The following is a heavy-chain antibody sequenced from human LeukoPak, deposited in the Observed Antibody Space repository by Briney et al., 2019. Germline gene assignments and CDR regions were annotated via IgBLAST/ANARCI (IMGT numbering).Heavy chain of an antibody. CDR3: TTDLLPPRLRCFERPPGPPPERLCDY. J-gene: IGHJ4*02. D-gene: IGHD3-9*01. Sequence: GGSLTLSCAASGFTFSNAWMRWFRQAPAKGREGVGRVKNKTDGGTTDHAAPVKGSFTISRDNSLHTLDLQMNSLKTEGPAVYYCTTDLLPPRLRCFERPPGPPPERLCDYGGRGTLVSV. V-gene: IGHV3-15*01. CDR2: VKNKTDGGTT. CDR1: GFTFSNAW.